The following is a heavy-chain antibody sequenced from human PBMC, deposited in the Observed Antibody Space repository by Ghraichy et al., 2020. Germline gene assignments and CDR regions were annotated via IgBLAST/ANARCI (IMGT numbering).Heavy chain of an antibody. CDR1: GFTFSSYA. CDR2: ISGSGGSK. Sequence: GGSLRLSCAASGFTFSSYAMSWVRQAPGKGLEWVSVISGSGGSKYYADSVKGRFTISRDNSKNTLYLQMNSLRAEDTAVYYCGKDRSWYSSSWCSDYWGQGTLVTVSS. J-gene: IGHJ4*02. D-gene: IGHD6-13*01. CDR3: GKDRSWYSSSWCSDY. V-gene: IGHV3-23*01.